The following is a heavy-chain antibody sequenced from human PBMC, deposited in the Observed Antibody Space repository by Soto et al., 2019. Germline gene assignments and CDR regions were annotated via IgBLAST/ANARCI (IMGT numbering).Heavy chain of an antibody. J-gene: IGHJ6*01. V-gene: IGHV5-10-1*01. CDR2: IDPSDSYT. D-gene: IGHD2-21*02. Sequence: GESLNISCKGSGSSFTSYLISWVRQMPGKCLEWMGRIDPSDSYTNYSPSFQGHVTISADKSISTAYLQWSRLKASDTAMYYCARPFYGGNSSYYYYGMDVWGQGTTVTVSS. CDR3: ARPFYGGNSSYYYYGMDV. CDR1: GSSFTSYL.